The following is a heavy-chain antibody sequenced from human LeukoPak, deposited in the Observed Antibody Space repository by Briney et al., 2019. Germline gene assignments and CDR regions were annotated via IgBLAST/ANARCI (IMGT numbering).Heavy chain of an antibody. V-gene: IGHV1-69*04. CDR2: IIPILGIA. J-gene: IGHJ4*02. D-gene: IGHD6-13*01. CDR1: GGTFSSYA. Sequence: AASVKVSCKASGGTFSSYAISWVRQAPGQGLEWMGRIIPILGIANYAQKFQGRVTITADKSTSAAYMELSSLRSEDTAVYYCARVGSSWQRTFDYWGQGTLVTVSS. CDR3: ARVGSSWQRTFDY.